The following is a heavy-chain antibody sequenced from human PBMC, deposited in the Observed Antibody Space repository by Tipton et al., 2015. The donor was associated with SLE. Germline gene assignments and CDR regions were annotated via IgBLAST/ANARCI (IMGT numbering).Heavy chain of an antibody. Sequence: QSGAEVKKPGASVKVSCKASGYTLTSYDINWVRQATGQGLEWMGWVNPKSGKTGYAQKFQGRVTMTRNTSKSTVYMELSSLRVEDTAVYYCARDNDRSGYSILFDIWGQGTMVTVS. CDR1: GYTLTSYD. CDR2: VNPKSGKT. D-gene: IGHD5-12*01. V-gene: IGHV1-8*01. CDR3: ARDNDRSGYSILFDI. J-gene: IGHJ3*02.